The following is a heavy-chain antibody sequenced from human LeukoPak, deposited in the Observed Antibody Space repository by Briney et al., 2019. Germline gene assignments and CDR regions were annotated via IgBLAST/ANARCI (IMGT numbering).Heavy chain of an antibody. J-gene: IGHJ4*02. Sequence: PGGSLRLSCAASGFTFSSYWMSWVRQAPGKGLEWVATIRQDGSQKYYVDSVKGRFTISRDNAKNSLYLQMNSLRAEDTAVYYCARDPGSGYEEHFDYWGQGTLVTVSS. D-gene: IGHD5-12*01. CDR2: IRQDGSQK. CDR1: GFTFSSYW. V-gene: IGHV3-7*01. CDR3: ARDPGSGYEEHFDY.